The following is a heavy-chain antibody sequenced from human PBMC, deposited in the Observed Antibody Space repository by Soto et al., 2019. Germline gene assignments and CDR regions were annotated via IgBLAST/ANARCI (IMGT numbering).Heavy chain of an antibody. CDR3: ARDRYCSGGSCLQYYYGMDV. CDR2: INSDGSST. J-gene: IGHJ6*02. D-gene: IGHD2-15*01. Sequence: GGSLRLSCAASGFTFSSYWMHWVRQAPGKGLVWVSRINSDGSSTSYADSVKGRFTISRDNAKNTLYLQMNSLRAEGTAVYYCARDRYCSGGSCLQYYYGMDVWGQGTTVTVSS. V-gene: IGHV3-74*01. CDR1: GFTFSSYW.